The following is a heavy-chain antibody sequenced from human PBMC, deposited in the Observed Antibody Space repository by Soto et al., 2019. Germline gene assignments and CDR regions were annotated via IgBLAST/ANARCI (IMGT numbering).Heavy chain of an antibody. CDR3: ARQIRVIWFGELFNWFDP. D-gene: IGHD3-10*01. CDR1: GGSISSSSHY. Sequence: PSETLSLTCTVSGGSISSSSHYWGWIRQPPGKGLEWIGSIYYSGSTYYNPSLKSRVTISVDTSKNQFSLKLSSVTAADTAVYYCARQIRVIWFGELFNWFDPWGQGTLVTVSS. CDR2: IYYSGST. V-gene: IGHV4-39*01. J-gene: IGHJ5*02.